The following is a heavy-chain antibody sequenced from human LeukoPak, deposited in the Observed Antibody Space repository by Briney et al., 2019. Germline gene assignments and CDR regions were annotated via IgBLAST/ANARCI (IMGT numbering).Heavy chain of an antibody. V-gene: IGHV3-48*01. J-gene: IGHJ6*03. CDR2: ISNSAI. CDR3: ARDPGTRYYYYYMDV. Sequence: GGSLKLSCATSGFTFTNYGMNWVRQAPGKGLEWVSYISNSAILYADSVKGRFTISRDNAKNSLYLQMNSLRAEDTAVYYCARDPGTRYYYYYMDVWGQGTTVTVSS. CDR1: GFTFTNYG.